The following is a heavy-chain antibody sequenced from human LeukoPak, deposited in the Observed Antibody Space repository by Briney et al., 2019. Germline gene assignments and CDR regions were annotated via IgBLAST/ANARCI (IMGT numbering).Heavy chain of an antibody. CDR3: ARRWGSGSHTDWFDT. V-gene: IGHV4-30-4*01. D-gene: IGHD3-10*01. J-gene: IGHJ5*02. Sequence: TPSQTLSLTCTVSGGSISSGGFCWSWIRQPPGKDLEWIAYISNTGSAASHPSLKSRVTISMDTSKNQFFLKLTSVTAADTAVYYCARRWGSGSHTDWFDTWSQGTLVTVSS. CDR2: ISNTGSA. CDR1: GGSISSGGFC.